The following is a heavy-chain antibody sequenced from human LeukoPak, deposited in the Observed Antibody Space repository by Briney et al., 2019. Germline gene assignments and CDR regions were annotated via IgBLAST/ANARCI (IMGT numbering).Heavy chain of an antibody. CDR1: GGSFSGYY. J-gene: IGHJ6*03. CDR2: INHSGST. CDR3: ASKRYYYYFMDG. V-gene: IGHV4-34*01. Sequence: SETLSLTCAVSGGSFSGYYWSWIRQPPGKGLEWIGGINHSGSTNYNPSLKSRVTISVETSKNQFSLKLSSVAAADTAVYYCASKRYYYYFMDGGGKGTTVTVSS.